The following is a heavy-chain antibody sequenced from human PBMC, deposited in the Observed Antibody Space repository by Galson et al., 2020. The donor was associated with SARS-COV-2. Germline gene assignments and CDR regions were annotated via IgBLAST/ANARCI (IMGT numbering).Heavy chain of an antibody. J-gene: IGHJ4*02. Sequence: GESLKISCKGSGYSFTSYWIGWVRQMPGKGLEWMGIIYPGDSDTRYSPSFQGQVTISADKSISTAYLQWSSLKASDTAMYYWAGQPKQWLGGISYWGQGTLVTVSS. CDR2: IYPGDSDT. V-gene: IGHV5-51*01. D-gene: IGHD6-19*01. CDR3: AGQPKQWLGGISY. CDR1: GYSFTSYW.